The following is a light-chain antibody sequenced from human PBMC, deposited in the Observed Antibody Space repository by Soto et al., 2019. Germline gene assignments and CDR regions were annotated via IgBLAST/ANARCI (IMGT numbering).Light chain of an antibody. Sequence: QAVVTQPPSVSGAPGQRVTISCTGSSSNIGAGYDVHWYQQLPGTAPKLLIYGNSNRPSGVPDRFSGSKSGTSAALAITGLQAEDAADYYCQSYDSRLSAHVVFGGGTKLTVL. CDR2: GNS. V-gene: IGLV1-40*01. J-gene: IGLJ2*01. CDR3: QSYDSRLSAHVV. CDR1: SSNIGAGYD.